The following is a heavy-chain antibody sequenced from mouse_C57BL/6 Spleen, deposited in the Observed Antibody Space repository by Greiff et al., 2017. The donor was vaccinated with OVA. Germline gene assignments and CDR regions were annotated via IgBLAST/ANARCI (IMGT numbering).Heavy chain of an antibody. J-gene: IGHJ1*03. V-gene: IGHV5-9*01. D-gene: IGHD2-3*01. CDR2: ISGGGGNT. CDR1: GFTFSSYT. CDR3: SRQAIYDGYPHGYFDV. Sequence: EVMLVESGGGLVKPGGSLKLSCAASGFTFSSYTMSWVRQTPEKRLEWVATISGGGGNTYYQDSVTGRFTLSRDNAKNTLYLQMSSLRSEDTALYYCSRQAIYDGYPHGYFDVWGTGTTVTVAS.